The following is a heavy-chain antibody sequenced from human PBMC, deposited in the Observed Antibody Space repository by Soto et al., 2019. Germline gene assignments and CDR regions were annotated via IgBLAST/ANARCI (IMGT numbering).Heavy chain of an antibody. D-gene: IGHD5-12*01. CDR3: AKDKWSSIVATEIDY. CDR1: GFTFDDYA. CDR2: ISWNSGSI. Sequence: PGGSLRLSCAASGFTFDDYAMHWVRQAPGKGLEWVSGISWNSGSIGYADSEKGRFTISRDNTKNSLYLQMNSLRAEDTALYYCAKDKWSSIVATEIDYWGQGTLVTVSS. V-gene: IGHV3-9*01. J-gene: IGHJ4*02.